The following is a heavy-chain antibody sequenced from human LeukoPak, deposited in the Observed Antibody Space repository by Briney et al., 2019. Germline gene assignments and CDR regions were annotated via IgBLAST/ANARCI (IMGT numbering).Heavy chain of an antibody. CDR2: ISPNSGGT. CDR1: GYTFTGYY. D-gene: IGHD6-19*01. CDR3: AREALYSSGWTPGAEYFQH. V-gene: IGHV1-2*02. Sequence: ASVKVSCKASGYTFTGYYMHWVRQAPGQGLEWMGWISPNSGGTNYAQKFQGRVTMTRDTSISTAYMELSRLRSDDTAVYYCAREALYSSGWTPGAEYFQHWGQGTLVTVSS. J-gene: IGHJ1*01.